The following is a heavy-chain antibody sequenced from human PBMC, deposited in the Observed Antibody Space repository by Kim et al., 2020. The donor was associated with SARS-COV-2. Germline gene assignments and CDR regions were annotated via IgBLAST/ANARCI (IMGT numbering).Heavy chain of an antibody. CDR2: SEK. Sequence: SEKYYVDSVKGRFTISRHNAKNSLYLQMNSLRAEDTAVYYCARSLREGDYWGQGTLVTVSS. D-gene: IGHD3-3*01. CDR3: ARSLREGDY. J-gene: IGHJ4*02. V-gene: IGHV3-7*01.